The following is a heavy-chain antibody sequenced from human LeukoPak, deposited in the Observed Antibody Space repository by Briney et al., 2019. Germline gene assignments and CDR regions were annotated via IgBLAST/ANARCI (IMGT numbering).Heavy chain of an antibody. D-gene: IGHD1-20*01. CDR2: ISNIGGST. V-gene: IGHV3-23*01. CDR1: GFTFSSYA. Sequence: GGSLRRSCAASGFTFSSYAMSWVGQAPGKGLEWFSAISNIGGSTYYADSVKGRFTISRDNSKNTLYLQMNSLRAEDTAVYYCAKSITGTTGGNWFDPWGQGTLVTVSS. CDR3: AKSITGTTGGNWFDP. J-gene: IGHJ5*02.